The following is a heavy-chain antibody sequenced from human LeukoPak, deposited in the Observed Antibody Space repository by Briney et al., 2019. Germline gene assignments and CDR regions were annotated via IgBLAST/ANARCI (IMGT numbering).Heavy chain of an antibody. Sequence: GGSLRLSCAASGFTFSSYEMKWVGQAPGKGLEWVSYISSSGSTIYYADSVKGRFTISRDNAKNSLYLQMNSLRAEDTAVYYCAREGCSSTSCYDYWGQGTLVTVSS. D-gene: IGHD2-2*01. CDR2: ISSSGSTI. CDR3: AREGCSSTSCYDY. V-gene: IGHV3-48*03. J-gene: IGHJ4*02. CDR1: GFTFSSYE.